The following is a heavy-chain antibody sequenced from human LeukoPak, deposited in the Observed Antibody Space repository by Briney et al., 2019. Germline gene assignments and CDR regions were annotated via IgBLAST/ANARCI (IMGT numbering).Heavy chain of an antibody. J-gene: IGHJ3*02. Sequence: PSETLSLTCTVSGSSISPYYWSWIRQPAGKGLEWIGRIYPTGSPNYNPSLKSRVTISLDKSKNQFSLKLSSVTAADTAVYYCASGTNAYYYDSSGYYPDAFDIWGQGTMVTVSS. D-gene: IGHD3-22*01. CDR3: ASGTNAYYYDSSGYYPDAFDI. V-gene: IGHV4-4*07. CDR2: IYPTGSP. CDR1: GSSISPYY.